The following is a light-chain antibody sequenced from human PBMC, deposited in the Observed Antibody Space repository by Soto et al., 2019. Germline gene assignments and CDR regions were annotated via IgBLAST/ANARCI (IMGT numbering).Light chain of an antibody. CDR1: SSGVGGYNY. CDR2: DVS. J-gene: IGLJ2*01. CDR3: SSYTSSSTLVV. V-gene: IGLV2-14*01. Sequence: QSVLTQPASVSGSPGQSITISCTGTSSGVGGYNYVSWYQQHPGKAPKLMIYDVSNRPSGVSNRFSGSKSGNTASLTISGLQAEEEADYYCSSYTSSSTLVVFGGGTKLTVL.